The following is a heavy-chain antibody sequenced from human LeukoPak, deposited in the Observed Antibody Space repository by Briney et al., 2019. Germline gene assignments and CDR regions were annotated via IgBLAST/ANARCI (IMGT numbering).Heavy chain of an antibody. V-gene: IGHV3-23*01. CDR3: AKAGISAVGDYYYYYIDV. D-gene: IGHD6-13*01. J-gene: IGHJ6*03. CDR1: GFTFSSYA. CDR2: ISGSGGST. Sequence: PGGSLRLSCAASGFTFSSYAMSWVRQAPGKGLEWVSAISGSGGSTYYADSVKGRFTISRDNSKNTLYLQMNSLRAEDTAVYHCAKAGISAVGDYYYYYIDVWGKGTTATVSS.